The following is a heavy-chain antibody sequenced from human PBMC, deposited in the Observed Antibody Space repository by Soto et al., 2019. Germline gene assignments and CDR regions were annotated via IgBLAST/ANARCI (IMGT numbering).Heavy chain of an antibody. Sequence: QVQLVESGGGVVQPGRSLRLSCAASGFIFSSFPMHWVRQAPGKGLEWVAVISDDGNTKYYAASVKGRFTISRDHSKNTLYLQMNSLSAEDPAVYYCTRAEVTVTLSVFDPWAQGTLVTVSS. CDR2: ISDDGNTK. J-gene: IGHJ5*02. V-gene: IGHV3-30-3*01. CDR3: TRAEVTVTLSVFDP. D-gene: IGHD4-17*01. CDR1: GFIFSSFP.